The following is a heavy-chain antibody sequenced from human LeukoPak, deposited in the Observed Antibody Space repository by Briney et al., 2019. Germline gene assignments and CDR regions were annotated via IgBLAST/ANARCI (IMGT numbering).Heavy chain of an antibody. J-gene: IGHJ4*02. CDR2: IGTAGDT. CDR1: GFTFSSYD. D-gene: IGHD3-3*01. Sequence: PGGSLRLSCAASGFTFSSYDMHWVRQATGKGLEWVSAIGTAGDTYYPGSVKGRFTISRENAKNSLYLQMNSLRAGDTAVYYCARATRYYDFWSGYHYYFDYGGQETLVTVSS. CDR3: ARATRYYDFWSGYHYYFDY. V-gene: IGHV3-13*01.